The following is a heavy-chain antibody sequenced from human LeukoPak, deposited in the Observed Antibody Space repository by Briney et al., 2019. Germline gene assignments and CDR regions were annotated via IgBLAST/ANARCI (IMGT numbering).Heavy chain of an antibody. V-gene: IGHV3-73*01. CDR1: GFTFSGSA. CDR3: SRTSDIAWYFDL. D-gene: IGHD5-12*01. Sequence: GGSLKLSCAASGFTFSGSAMHWVRQASGKGLEWVGRVRSKVNGYAASYTASVKGRFTVSRDDSKNTAYLQMDSLKTEDTAVYFCSRTSDIAWYFDLWGRGTLVTVSS. J-gene: IGHJ2*01. CDR2: VRSKVNGYAA.